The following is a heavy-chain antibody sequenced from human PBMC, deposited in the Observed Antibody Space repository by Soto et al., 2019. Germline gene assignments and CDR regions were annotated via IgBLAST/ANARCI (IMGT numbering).Heavy chain of an antibody. J-gene: IGHJ4*02. CDR3: ATRSNYDSSGYYPIDY. D-gene: IGHD3-22*01. Sequence: SVKVSCKASGYTFTSYGISWVRQAPGQGLEWMGWISAIFGTANYAQKFQGRATITADESTSTAYMELSSLRSEDTAVYYCATRSNYDSSGYYPIDYWGQGTLVTVSS. CDR1: GYTFTSYG. CDR2: ISAIFGTA. V-gene: IGHV1-69*13.